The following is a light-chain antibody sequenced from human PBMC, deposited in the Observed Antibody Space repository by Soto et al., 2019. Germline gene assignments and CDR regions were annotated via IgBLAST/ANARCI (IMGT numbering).Light chain of an antibody. CDR3: QQLNSYVFA. CDR1: QDVSRY. Sequence: DIQLTQSPYFLSASVGDRVTINCRASQDVSRYLAWYQQKPGKAPNLLIYAASTLRSGVPSRFSGSGSETEFTLTISSLQPEDFATYYCQQLNSYVFAFGPGTKVDIK. J-gene: IGKJ3*01. CDR2: AAS. V-gene: IGKV1-9*01.